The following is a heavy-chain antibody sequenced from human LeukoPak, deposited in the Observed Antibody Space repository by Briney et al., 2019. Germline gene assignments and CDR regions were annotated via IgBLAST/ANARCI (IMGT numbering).Heavy chain of an antibody. Sequence: SETLSLTCAVYGGSFSGYYWSGIRQPPGKGREWIGEINHSGSTNYNPSLKSRVTISVDTSKNQFSLKLSSVTAADTAVYYCASGGWVVVPAAIYYFDYWGQGTLVTVSS. V-gene: IGHV4-34*01. CDR1: GGSFSGYY. CDR3: ASGGWVVVPAAIYYFDY. D-gene: IGHD2-2*01. J-gene: IGHJ4*02. CDR2: INHSGST.